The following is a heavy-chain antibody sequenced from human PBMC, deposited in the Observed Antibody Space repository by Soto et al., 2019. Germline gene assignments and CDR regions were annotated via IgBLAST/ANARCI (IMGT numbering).Heavy chain of an antibody. CDR2: INPNSGDT. Sequence: ASVKVSCKASGYTFCGFFLHWVRQAPGQGLEWMGWINPNSGDTNYAQKFQGRVTMTRDTSIDTAYMELSRLSSDDTAVYYCARVKNYYDSSGPFDYWGQGTLVTVSS. CDR3: ARVKNYYDSSGPFDY. CDR1: GYTFCGFF. J-gene: IGHJ4*02. D-gene: IGHD3-22*01. V-gene: IGHV1-2*02.